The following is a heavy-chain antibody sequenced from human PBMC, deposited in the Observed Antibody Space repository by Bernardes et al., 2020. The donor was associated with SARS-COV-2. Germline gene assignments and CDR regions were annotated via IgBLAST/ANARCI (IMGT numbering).Heavy chain of an antibody. Sequence: GFLSPSSAASCFTISRYWMSWVRPPPGKGLEWVANIEEDGSEKNYVDSVKGRFSISRDNSKNALYQQMNSLRAEDTAVYYCAKGGNRYGSWGQGTLVTVSS. D-gene: IGHD5-18*01. V-gene: IGHV3-7*01. CDR3: AKGGNRYGS. J-gene: IGHJ5*02. CDR1: CFTISRYW. CDR2: IEEDGSEK.